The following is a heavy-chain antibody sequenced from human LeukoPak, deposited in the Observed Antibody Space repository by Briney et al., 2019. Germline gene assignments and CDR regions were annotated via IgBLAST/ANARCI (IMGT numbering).Heavy chain of an antibody. Sequence: GGSLRLPCAASGLTFSSYGMHWVRQAPGKGLEWVAFIRYDGSNKYYADSVKGRFTISRDNSKNTLYLQMNSLRAEDTAVYYCAKDRSTSCPLNYWGQGTLVTVSS. D-gene: IGHD2-2*01. CDR3: AKDRSTSCPLNY. J-gene: IGHJ4*02. V-gene: IGHV3-30*02. CDR2: IRYDGSNK. CDR1: GLTFSSYG.